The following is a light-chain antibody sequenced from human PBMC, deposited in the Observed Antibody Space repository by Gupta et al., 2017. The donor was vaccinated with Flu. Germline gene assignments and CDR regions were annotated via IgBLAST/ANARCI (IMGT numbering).Light chain of an antibody. CDR1: QSLLQSTGYNY. J-gene: IGKJ4*01. Sequence: VTPGEPASISCRSSQSLLQSTGYNYLDWYLHKPGQSPQLLIYLGSTRASGVPDRFSGSGSGTXFTLKIXRVEAEDVVVNFCSQALPTPLTFGXGTRLEIK. CDR2: LGS. CDR3: SQALPTPLT. V-gene: IGKV2-28*01.